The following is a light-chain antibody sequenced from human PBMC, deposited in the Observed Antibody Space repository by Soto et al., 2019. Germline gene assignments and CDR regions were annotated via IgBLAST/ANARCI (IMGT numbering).Light chain of an antibody. J-gene: IGLJ1*01. CDR1: SSDVGSYNL. Sequence: QSVLTQPASVSGSPGQSITISCTGTSSDVGSYNLVSWYQQHPGKAPKLMIYEVSKRPSGVSNRFSGSKSGNTASLTISGLQDEDEADYYCCSYAGSSTYYVFGTGTKVTVL. V-gene: IGLV2-23*02. CDR3: CSYAGSSTYYV. CDR2: EVS.